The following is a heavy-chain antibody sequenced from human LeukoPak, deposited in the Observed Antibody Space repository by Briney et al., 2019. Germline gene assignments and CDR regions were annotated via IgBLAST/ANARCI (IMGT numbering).Heavy chain of an antibody. CDR2: IYYSGST. CDR1: GGSISSYY. Sequence: SETLFLTCTVSGGSISSYYWSWIRQPPGKGLEWIGYIYYSGSTNYNPSLKSRVTISVDTSKNQFSLKLSSVTAADTAVYYCARDRRDGYNYSFDYWGQGTLVTVSS. CDR3: ARDRRDGYNYSFDY. V-gene: IGHV4-59*01. J-gene: IGHJ4*02. D-gene: IGHD5-24*01.